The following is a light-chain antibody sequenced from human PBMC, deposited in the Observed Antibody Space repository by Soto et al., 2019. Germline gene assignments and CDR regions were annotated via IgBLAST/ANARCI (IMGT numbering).Light chain of an antibody. CDR3: QQFKSGTWT. CDR1: QSVSIW. V-gene: IGKV1-5*03. Sequence: DIQMTQSPSTLSASEGDRVTISCRASQSVSIWLAWYQQKPGRAPKLLIYKSSILESGVPSRFSGSGSGTEFTLTINGLQPDDFATYFCQQFKSGTWTFGQGTKVDIK. J-gene: IGKJ1*01. CDR2: KSS.